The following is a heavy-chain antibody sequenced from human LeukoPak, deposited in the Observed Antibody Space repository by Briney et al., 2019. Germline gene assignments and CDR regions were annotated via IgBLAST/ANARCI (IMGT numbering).Heavy chain of an antibody. CDR1: GFVFSRYE. CDR2: IRDSSTI. D-gene: IGHD2-15*01. Sequence: GGSLRLSCAAYGFVFSRYEMDWVRQAPGKGLGWDSYIRDSSTIYYGDSVKGRFTISRDNAKNSLYLQMNSLRAEDTAVYYCARGDEVVAADYYYYMDVWGKGTTVTISS. V-gene: IGHV3-48*03. CDR3: ARGDEVVAADYYYYMDV. J-gene: IGHJ6*03.